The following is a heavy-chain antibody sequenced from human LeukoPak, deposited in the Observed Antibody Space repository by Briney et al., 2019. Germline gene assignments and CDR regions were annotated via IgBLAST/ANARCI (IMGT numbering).Heavy chain of an antibody. D-gene: IGHD1-26*01. CDR2: IWPDGSNK. CDR1: GFIFSNYG. J-gene: IGHJ4*02. CDR3: ARASGSFDY. Sequence: GRSLRLSCAASGFIFSNYGMHWVRQASGKGLEWVAVIWPDGSNKYYAGSVKGRFTISRDDSKNTLYLQMNSLRAEDSAVYYCARASGSFDYWGQGTLVTVSS. V-gene: IGHV3-33*08.